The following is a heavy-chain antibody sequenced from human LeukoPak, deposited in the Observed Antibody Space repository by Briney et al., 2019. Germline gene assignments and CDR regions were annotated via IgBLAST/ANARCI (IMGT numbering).Heavy chain of an antibody. Sequence: KPGGSLRVSCAASGFTFSSYSMNWVRQAPGKGLEWVSSISSSSIYINYGDSVKGRFTISRDNARNSLYLQMNSLRVEDTAVYYCARVGSLSDVDYNMDVWGKGTTVTVSS. CDR3: ARVGSLSDVDYNMDV. CDR1: GFTFSSYS. V-gene: IGHV3-21*01. CDR2: ISSSSIYI. D-gene: IGHD2/OR15-2a*01. J-gene: IGHJ6*03.